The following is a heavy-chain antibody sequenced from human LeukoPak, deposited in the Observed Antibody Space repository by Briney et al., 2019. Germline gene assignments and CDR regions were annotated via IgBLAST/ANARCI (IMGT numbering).Heavy chain of an antibody. CDR3: ARGAPYCGGDCYSF. CDR1: GYTFTSYG. CDR2: ISAYNGNT. J-gene: IGHJ4*02. V-gene: IGHV1-18*01. Sequence: GSSVKVSCKASGYTFTSYGISWVRQAPGQGLEWMGWISAYNGNTNYAQKLQGRVTMTTDTSTSTAYMELRSLRSDDTAVYYCARGAPYCGGDCYSFWGQGTLVTVSS. D-gene: IGHD2-21*01.